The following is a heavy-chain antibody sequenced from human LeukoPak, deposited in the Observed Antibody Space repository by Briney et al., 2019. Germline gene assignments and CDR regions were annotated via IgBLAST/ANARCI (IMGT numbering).Heavy chain of an antibody. CDR2: IKQDGSEK. CDR3: ARDTAMVLGDYYYGMDV. CDR1: GSTFSSYW. J-gene: IGHJ6*02. Sequence: PGGSLRLSCAASGSTFSSYWMSWVRQAPGKGLEWVANIKQDGSEKYYVDSVKGRFTISRDNAKNSLYLQMNSLRAEDTAVYYCARDTAMVLGDYYYGMDVWGQGTTVTVSS. D-gene: IGHD5-18*01. V-gene: IGHV3-7*01.